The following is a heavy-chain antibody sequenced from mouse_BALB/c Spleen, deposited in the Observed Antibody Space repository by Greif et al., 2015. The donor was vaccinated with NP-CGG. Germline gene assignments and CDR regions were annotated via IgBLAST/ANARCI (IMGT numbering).Heavy chain of an antibody. CDR3: AGYSFGRSSFAY. CDR2: IDPANDNT. CDR1: GFNIKDTY. V-gene: IGHV14-3*02. J-gene: IGHJ3*01. D-gene: IGHD1-1*01. Sequence: VQLQQPGAELVKPGASVKLSCTASGFNIKDTYMHWVKQRPEQGLEWIGRIDPANDNTKYDPKFQGKATITADTSSNGAYLQGSSLTSEDAAVYFCAGYSFGRSSFAYWGQGTLVTVSA.